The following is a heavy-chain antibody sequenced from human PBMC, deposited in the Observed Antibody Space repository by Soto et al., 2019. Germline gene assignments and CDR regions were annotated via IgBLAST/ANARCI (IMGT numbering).Heavy chain of an antibody. V-gene: IGHV3-23*01. J-gene: IGHJ2*01. CDR2: ISATGGNI. CDR3: AKVAGGLGYFDL. Sequence: EAQLLDSGGGLARPGGSLKLSCVASGFIFSGYAMTWIRQAPGKGLEWVATISATGGNIEYRESLKGRFTISRDNSKKMVYLQINGLTADDTAVYYCAKVAGGLGYFDLWGRGTLVTVSS. CDR1: GFIFSGYA. D-gene: IGHD3-16*01.